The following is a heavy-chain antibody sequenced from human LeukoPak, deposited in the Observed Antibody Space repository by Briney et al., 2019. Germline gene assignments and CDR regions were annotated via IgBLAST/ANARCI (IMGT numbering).Heavy chain of an antibody. D-gene: IGHD2-2*01. J-gene: IGHJ6*03. V-gene: IGHV3-7*01. Sequence: GSLRLSCAASGFTFSSYWMSWVRQAPGKGLERVAHMNQDGSERYYVDSVRGRYTISRDNDKNSLYLQMNSLRAEDTAVYYCARERWDVVVPAAIDYYYMDVWGKGTTVTVSS. CDR2: MNQDGSER. CDR1: GFTFSSYW. CDR3: ARERWDVVVPAAIDYYYMDV.